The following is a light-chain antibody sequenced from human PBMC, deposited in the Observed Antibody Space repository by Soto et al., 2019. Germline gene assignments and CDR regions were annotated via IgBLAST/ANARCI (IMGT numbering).Light chain of an antibody. J-gene: IGLJ1*01. CDR2: EVR. CDR3: CSYTRTSNHYF. V-gene: IGLV2-14*01. Sequence: SVLAQPASLSGSPGQSITISCTGTSSDIGGYDYVSWYQQRPGKAPKLMIYEVRYRPSGVSNRFSGSKSGNTASLTISGLQAEDEAVYYCCSYTRTSNHYFFGSGTKVTVL. CDR1: SSDIGGYDY.